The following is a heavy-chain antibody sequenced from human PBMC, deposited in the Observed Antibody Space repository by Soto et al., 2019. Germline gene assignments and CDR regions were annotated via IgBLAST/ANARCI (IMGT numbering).Heavy chain of an antibody. Sequence: SETMSLTCAVYGGSFTSGNYYWSWIRQPPGKGLEWIGEMSHSGGTHFNPSLKSRVTISVDTSKNQFSLKMSSVTAADTALYYCARVERGTATTVVDAFDIWGPGTLVTVSS. J-gene: IGHJ3*02. D-gene: IGHD1-1*01. CDR1: GGSFTSGNYY. CDR3: ARVERGTATTVVDAFDI. V-gene: IGHV4-34*01. CDR2: MSHSGGT.